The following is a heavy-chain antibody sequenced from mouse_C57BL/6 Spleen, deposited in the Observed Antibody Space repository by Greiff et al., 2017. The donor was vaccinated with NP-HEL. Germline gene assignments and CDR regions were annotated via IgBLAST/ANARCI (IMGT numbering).Heavy chain of an antibody. Sequence: QVQLQQPGAELVMPGASVKISCKASGYSFTSYYIHWVKQRPGQGLEWIGWIYPGSGNTKYNEKFKGKATLTADTSSSTASMQLSSLTSEDSAVYYCANGVTTVVAGDYAMDYWGQGTSVTVSS. CDR1: GYSFTSYY. CDR3: ANGVTTVVAGDYAMDY. CDR2: IYPGSGNT. J-gene: IGHJ4*01. V-gene: IGHV1-66*01. D-gene: IGHD1-1*01.